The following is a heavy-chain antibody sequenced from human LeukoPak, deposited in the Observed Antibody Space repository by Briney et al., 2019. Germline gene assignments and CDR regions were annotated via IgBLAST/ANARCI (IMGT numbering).Heavy chain of an antibody. CDR3: ARDSGRSSGYYQPQYFQH. J-gene: IGHJ1*01. CDR1: GGTFSSYA. V-gene: IGHV1-69*13. CDR2: IIPIFGTA. D-gene: IGHD3-22*01. Sequence: SVKVSCKASGGTFSSYAISWVRQAPGQGLEWMGGIIPIFGTANYAQKFQGRVTITADESTSTAYMELSSLRSEDTAVYYCARDSGRSSGYYQPQYFQHWGQGTLVTVSS.